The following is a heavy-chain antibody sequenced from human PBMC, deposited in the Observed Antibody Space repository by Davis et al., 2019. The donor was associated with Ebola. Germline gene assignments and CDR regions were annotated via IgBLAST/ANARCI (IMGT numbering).Heavy chain of an antibody. CDR1: GCTFTSYY. V-gene: IGHV1-46*01. J-gene: IGHJ4*02. CDR2: INPSGGST. Sequence: ASVKVSCKASGCTFTSYYMHWVRQAPGQGLEWMGIINPSGGSTSYAQKFQGRVTITADKSTSTAYMELSSLRSEDTAVYYCARGPVDIVATIGRGAFDYWGQGTLVTVSS. CDR3: ARGPVDIVATIGRGAFDY. D-gene: IGHD5-12*01.